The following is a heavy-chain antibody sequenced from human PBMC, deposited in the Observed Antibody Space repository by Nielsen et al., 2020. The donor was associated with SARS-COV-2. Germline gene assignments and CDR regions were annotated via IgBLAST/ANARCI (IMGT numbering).Heavy chain of an antibody. J-gene: IGHJ6*02. CDR3: ARDRHSSSPYGMGV. V-gene: IGHV4-59*01. CDR1: GGSISGYY. CDR2: IYYSGDT. Sequence: SETPSLTCSVSGGSISGYYWSWIRQPPGKGLEWIGYIYYSGDTKYNPSLKSRVTISVDMSKNQFSLRLSSVTAADTAVYYCARDRHSSSPYGMGVWGQGTTVTVSS. D-gene: IGHD6-6*01.